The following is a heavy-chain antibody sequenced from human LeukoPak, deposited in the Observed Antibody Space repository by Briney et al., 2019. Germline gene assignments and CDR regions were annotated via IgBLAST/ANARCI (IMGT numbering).Heavy chain of an antibody. Sequence: SVKVSCKASGGTFSSYAISWVRQVPGQGLEWMGGIIPIFGTANYAQKFQGRVTITADESTSTAYMELSSLRSEDTAVYYCARDPEEMATIGYFQHWGQGTLVTVSS. CDR2: IIPIFGTA. V-gene: IGHV1-69*13. CDR1: GGTFSSYA. J-gene: IGHJ1*01. D-gene: IGHD5-24*01. CDR3: ARDPEEMATIGYFQH.